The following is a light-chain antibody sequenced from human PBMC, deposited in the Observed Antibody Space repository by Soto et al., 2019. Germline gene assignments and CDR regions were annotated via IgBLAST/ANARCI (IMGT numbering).Light chain of an antibody. V-gene: IGLV2-14*01. CDR2: DVN. J-gene: IGLJ2*01. Sequence: QSALTQPASVSGSPGQSITISCTGTSSNYVSWYQQNPGKAPKLIIYDVNNRPSEISNRFSGSKSDNTASLTISGLQAEDEADYYCSSYTSSSVSFGGGTQLTVL. CDR3: SSYTSSSVS. CDR1: SSNY.